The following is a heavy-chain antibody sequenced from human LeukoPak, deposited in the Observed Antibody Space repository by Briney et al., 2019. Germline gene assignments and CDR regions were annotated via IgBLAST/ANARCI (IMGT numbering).Heavy chain of an antibody. V-gene: IGHV4-4*02. CDR2: IYHSGST. D-gene: IGHD4-17*01. J-gene: IGHJ4*02. CDR3: ARDAPNPYGDHYYFDY. CDR1: GGSISSSNW. Sequence: SGTLSLTCAVSGGSISSSNWWSWVRQPPGKGLEWIGEIYHSGSTNYNPSHKSRVTISVDKSKNQFSLKLSSVTAADTAVYYCARDAPNPYGDHYYFDYWGQGTLVTVSS.